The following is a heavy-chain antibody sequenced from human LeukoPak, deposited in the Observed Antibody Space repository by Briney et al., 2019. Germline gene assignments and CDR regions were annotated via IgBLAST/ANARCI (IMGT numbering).Heavy chain of an antibody. Sequence: GGSLRLSCAASGFPFSSYTMNWVRQAPGKGLEWVSSITGSSNYIYYRDSVKGRFTISRDNAKNSLNLQLNTLRVEDMAVYYCARDTWSGGAFDIWGQGTMVTVSS. CDR2: ITGSSNYI. V-gene: IGHV3-21*01. CDR3: ARDTWSGGAFDI. J-gene: IGHJ3*02. D-gene: IGHD3-3*01. CDR1: GFPFSSYT.